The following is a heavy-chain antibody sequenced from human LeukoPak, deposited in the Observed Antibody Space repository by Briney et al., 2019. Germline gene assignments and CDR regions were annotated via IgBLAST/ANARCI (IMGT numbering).Heavy chain of an antibody. V-gene: IGHV1-2*04. D-gene: IGHD6-19*01. CDR1: GYTFTGYY. CDR3: ARDTGIAVAGYYYYYGMDV. Sequence: ASVKVSCKASGYTFTGYYMHWVRQAPGQGLEWMGWINPNSGGTNYAQKFQGWVTMTRDTSISTAYMELSRLRSDDTAVYYCARDTGIAVAGYYYYYGMDVWGQGTTATVSS. CDR2: INPNSGGT. J-gene: IGHJ6*02.